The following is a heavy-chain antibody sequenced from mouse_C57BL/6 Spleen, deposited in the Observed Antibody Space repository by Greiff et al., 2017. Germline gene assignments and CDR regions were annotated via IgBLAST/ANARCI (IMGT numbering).Heavy chain of an antibody. Sequence: VQLQESGPGLVQPSQCLSITCTVSGFSLTSYGVHWVRQSPGKGLEWLGVIWSGGSTDYNAAFISRLSISKDNSKSQVFFKMTSLQADDTAIYYCARDHYGLDYWGQGTTLTVSS. CDR1: GFSLTSYG. V-gene: IGHV2-2*01. CDR3: ARDHYGLDY. CDR2: IWSGGST. D-gene: IGHD1-2*01. J-gene: IGHJ2*01.